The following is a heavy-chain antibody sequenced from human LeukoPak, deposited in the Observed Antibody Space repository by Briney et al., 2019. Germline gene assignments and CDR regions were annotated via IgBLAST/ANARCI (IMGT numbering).Heavy chain of an antibody. V-gene: IGHV1-2*06. J-gene: IGHJ4*02. CDR3: ARESVFYDSSGYYSGFDN. CDR1: GYTFTGNF. CDR2: INPNSGAT. Sequence: ASVKVSRKASGYTFTGNFLHWVRQAPGQGLEWMGRINPNSGATQYGQKFQGRVTMTRDTSISTAYLELSRVTSDDTALYYCARESVFYDSSGYYSGFDNWGQGTLVTVSS. D-gene: IGHD3-22*01.